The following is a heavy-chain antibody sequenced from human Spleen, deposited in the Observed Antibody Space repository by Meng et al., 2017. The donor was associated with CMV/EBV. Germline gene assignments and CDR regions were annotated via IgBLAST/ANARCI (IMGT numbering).Heavy chain of an antibody. J-gene: IGHJ5*02. CDR1: FTFSNAW. CDR2: IKSKTDGGTT. CDR3: ARVGTVTTRLGRFDP. Sequence: FTFSNAWMSWVRQAPGKGLEWVGRIKSKTDGGTTDYAAPVKGRFTISRDDSKNTVYLQMNSLRAEDTAVYYCARVGTVTTRLGRFDPWGQGTLVTVSS. D-gene: IGHD4-11*01. V-gene: IGHV3-15*01.